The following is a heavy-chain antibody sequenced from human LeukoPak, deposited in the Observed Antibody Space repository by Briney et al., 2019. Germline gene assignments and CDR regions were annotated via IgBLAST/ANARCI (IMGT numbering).Heavy chain of an antibody. V-gene: IGHV4-39*01. CDR2: IYYSGST. D-gene: IGHD1-26*01. J-gene: IGHJ5*02. Sequence: KPSETLSLTCTVSGGSISSSGYYWGWIRQPPGKGLEWIASIYYSGSTYYNPSLKSRVTISVDTSKNQLSLKLSSLTAADTAVYYCARHEYSGSYYGLSWFDPWGQGTLVTDSS. CDR3: ARHEYSGSYYGLSWFDP. CDR1: GGSISSSGYY.